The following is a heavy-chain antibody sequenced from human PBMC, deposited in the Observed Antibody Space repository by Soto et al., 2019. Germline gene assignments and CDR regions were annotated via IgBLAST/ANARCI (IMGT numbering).Heavy chain of an antibody. V-gene: IGHV3-30-3*01. CDR3: ARAIR. CDR2: ISYDGSNK. J-gene: IGHJ4*02. CDR1: GFTFSSYA. D-gene: IGHD3-3*01. Sequence: VQLVESGGGVVQPGRSLRLSCAASGFTFSSYAMHWVRQAPGKGLEWVAVISYDGSNKDYADSVKGRFTISRDNSKNTLDLQMNSLRADDTAVYSCARAIRWGQGTLVTVSS.